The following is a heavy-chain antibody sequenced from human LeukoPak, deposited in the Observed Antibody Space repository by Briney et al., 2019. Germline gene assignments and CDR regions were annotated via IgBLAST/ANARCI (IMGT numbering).Heavy chain of an antibody. V-gene: IGHV3-48*03. D-gene: IGHD3-22*01. CDR3: ARDTHKFDSSGYYPDAFDI. Sequence: GGSLRLSCAASGLTFSSYEMNWVRQAPGKGLEWVSYISSSGSSIYYADSVKGRFTISRDNAKKSLYLQMHSLRAEDTAVYYCARDTHKFDSSGYYPDAFDIWGQGTMVTVSS. J-gene: IGHJ3*02. CDR2: ISSSGSSI. CDR1: GLTFSSYE.